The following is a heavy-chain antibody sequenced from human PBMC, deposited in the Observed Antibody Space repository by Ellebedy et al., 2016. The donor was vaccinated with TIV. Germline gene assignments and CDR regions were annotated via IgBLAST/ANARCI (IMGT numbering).Heavy chain of an antibody. D-gene: IGHD1-20*01. V-gene: IGHV3-74*01. J-gene: IGHJ4*02. CDR3: ARDPYNWNGPFDY. Sequence: GESLKISCAASGFTFSSSWVHWVRHVPGKGLVWVARINGDGSSTAYADSVKGRFTISRDNAKSTLYLQMNSLRAEDTAVYYCARDPYNWNGPFDYWGQGTLVTVSS. CDR2: INGDGSST. CDR1: GFTFSSSW.